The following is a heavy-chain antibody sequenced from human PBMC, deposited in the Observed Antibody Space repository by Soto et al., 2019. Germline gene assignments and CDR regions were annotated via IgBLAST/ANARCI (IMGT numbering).Heavy chain of an antibody. CDR2: IYYSGST. V-gene: IGHV4-30-4*01. Sequence: PSETLSLTCTVSGGSISSGDYYWSWIRQPPGKGLEWIGYIYYSGSTYYNPSLKSRVTISVDTSKNQFSLKLSSVTAADTAVYYCARDHAPTTHDYGDYGGEYYYYGMDVWGQGTTVTVSS. CDR3: ARDHAPTTHDYGDYGGEYYYYGMDV. CDR1: GGSISSGDYY. J-gene: IGHJ6*02. D-gene: IGHD4-17*01.